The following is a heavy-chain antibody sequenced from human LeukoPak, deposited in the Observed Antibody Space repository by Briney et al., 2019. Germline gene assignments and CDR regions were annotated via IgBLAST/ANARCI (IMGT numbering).Heavy chain of an antibody. CDR3: VKDLGSGWFYFDY. CDR1: GFTFSSYA. Sequence: PGGSLRLSCAASGFTFSSYAMHWVRQAPGKGLEYVSAISSNGGSTYYADSVKGRFTISRDNSKNTLYLQMSSLRAEDTAVYYCVKDLGSGWFYFDYWGQGTLVTVSS. V-gene: IGHV3-64D*06. D-gene: IGHD6-19*01. J-gene: IGHJ4*02. CDR2: ISSNGGST.